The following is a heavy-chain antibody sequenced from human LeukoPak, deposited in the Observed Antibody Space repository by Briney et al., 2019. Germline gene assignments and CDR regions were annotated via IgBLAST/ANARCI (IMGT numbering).Heavy chain of an antibody. D-gene: IGHD3-10*01. V-gene: IGHV4-59*01. CDR1: GGSIRRYF. CDR2: INYSGST. Sequence: SETLSLTCTVSGGSIRRYFWSWLRQTPGKGLEWIGHINYSGSTNYNPSLKSRVTISLDTSKNQFSLNLSSVTAADTAVYHCARGSGIYGSGSYSADWGQGTLVTVSS. CDR3: ARGSGIYGSGSYSAD. J-gene: IGHJ4*02.